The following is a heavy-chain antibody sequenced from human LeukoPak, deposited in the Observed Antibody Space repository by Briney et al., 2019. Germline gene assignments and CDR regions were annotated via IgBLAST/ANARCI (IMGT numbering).Heavy chain of an antibody. V-gene: IGHV5-51*01. CDR2: IYPGDSDT. D-gene: IGHD1-7*01. J-gene: IGHJ5*01. CDR1: GYSFTSYW. Sequence: GESLKISCKGSGYSFTSYWIAWVRQMPGKGLEWMGIIYPGDSDTRYSPSFQGQVTISADKSISTVYLQWSSLKASDTAMYYCARLYRQHMELYWFDSWGQGTLVTVSS. CDR3: ARLYRQHMELYWFDS.